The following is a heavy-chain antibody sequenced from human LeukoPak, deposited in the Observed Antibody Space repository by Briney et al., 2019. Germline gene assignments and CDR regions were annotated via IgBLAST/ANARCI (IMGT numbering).Heavy chain of an antibody. CDR2: IIPIYGTT. Sequence: ASVKVSCKASGYTFTGYYMHWVRQAPGQGLEWMGGIIPIYGTTNYAQKFQGRVTITADKSTSTAYMELSSLRSDDTAVYYCAREYDVDYMDVWGKGTTVTVSS. CDR1: GYTFTGYY. V-gene: IGHV1-69*06. D-gene: IGHD1-1*01. J-gene: IGHJ6*03. CDR3: AREYDVDYMDV.